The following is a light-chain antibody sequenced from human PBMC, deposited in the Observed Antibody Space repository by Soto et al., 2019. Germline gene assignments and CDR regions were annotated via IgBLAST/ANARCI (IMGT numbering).Light chain of an antibody. CDR1: QSVPSSY. CDR3: QQYGSNPSIT. J-gene: IGKJ5*01. CDR2: AAS. V-gene: IGKV3-20*01. Sequence: IVLTQSPGTLSLSPGERATLSCRASQSVPSSYVAWYQQKPGQAPRLLIYAASSRTTGIPDRFSGSGSGTDFTLTISRLEPESFAVYYCQQYGSNPSITFGQGTRLDIK.